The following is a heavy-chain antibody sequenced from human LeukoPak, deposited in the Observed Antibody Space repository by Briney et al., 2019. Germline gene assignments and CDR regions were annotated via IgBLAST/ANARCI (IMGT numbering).Heavy chain of an antibody. CDR3: ARVETYYYDSSGSTLFDP. Sequence: SETLSLTCTVSGGSISSSGYYWGWIRQPPGKGLDWIGSVYYGGSTYYNPSLKSRVTISVDTSKNQFSLKLSSVTAADTAVYYCARVETYYYDSSGSTLFDPWGQGTLVTVSS. CDR2: VYYGGST. CDR1: GGSISSSGYY. J-gene: IGHJ5*02. V-gene: IGHV4-39*07. D-gene: IGHD3-22*01.